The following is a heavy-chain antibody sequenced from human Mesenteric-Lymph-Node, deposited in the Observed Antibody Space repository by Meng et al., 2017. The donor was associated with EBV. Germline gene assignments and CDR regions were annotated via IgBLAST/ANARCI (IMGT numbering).Heavy chain of an antibody. J-gene: IGHJ4*02. CDR2: IYHSGST. CDR3: ARDLSGSRNRPFDY. D-gene: IGHD3-10*01. V-gene: IGHV4-4*02. Sequence: QVQRQEAGPGMVKPSWTLSLTCAVSGGSISSSNWWSWVRQPPGKGLEWIGEIYHSGSTNYNPSLKSRVTISVDKSKNQFSLKLSSVTAADTAVYYCARDLSGSRNRPFDYWGQGTLVTVSS. CDR1: GGSISSSNW.